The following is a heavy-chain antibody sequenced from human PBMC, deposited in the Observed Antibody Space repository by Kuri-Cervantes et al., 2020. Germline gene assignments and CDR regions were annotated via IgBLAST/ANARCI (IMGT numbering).Heavy chain of an antibody. CDR1: GFTFSSYG. V-gene: IGHV3-30*03. Sequence: GESLKISCAASGFTFSSYGMHWVRQAPGKGLEWVAVISYDGSNKYYADSVKGRFTISRDNSKNTLYLQMNSLRAEDTAVYYCARDALGFEWEPHDGFDYWGQGTLVTVSS. J-gene: IGHJ4*02. CDR3: ARDALGFEWEPHDGFDY. D-gene: IGHD1-26*01. CDR2: ISYDGSNK.